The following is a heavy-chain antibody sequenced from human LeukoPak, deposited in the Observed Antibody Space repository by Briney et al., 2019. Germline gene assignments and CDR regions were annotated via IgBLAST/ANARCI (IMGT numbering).Heavy chain of an antibody. CDR3: ARLWIVATWFDA. V-gene: IGHV4-39*02. CDR1: NGSMTSDSYY. D-gene: IGHD2-2*03. CDR2: TFYSGKT. J-gene: IGHJ5*02. Sequence: PSETLSLTCTVSNGSMTSDSYYWAWVRQLPGKGLEWIGTTFYSGKTYYSASLKSRVTVSLDTSKKNFSLRLSSVTAADTAVYYCARLWIVATWFDAWGQGALVTVSS.